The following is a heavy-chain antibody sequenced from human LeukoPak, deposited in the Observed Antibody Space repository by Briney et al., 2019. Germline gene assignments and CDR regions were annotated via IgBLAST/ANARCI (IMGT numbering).Heavy chain of an antibody. Sequence: SETPSLTCTVSGGSISSYYWSWIRQPAGKGLEWIGRIYTSGSTNYNPSLKSRVTMSVDTSKNQFSLKLSSVTAADTAVYYCARDVGDFWSGYYTDYYYYMDVWGKGTTVTVSS. CDR2: IYTSGST. V-gene: IGHV4-4*07. CDR1: GGSISSYY. J-gene: IGHJ6*03. CDR3: ARDVGDFWSGYYTDYYYYMDV. D-gene: IGHD3-3*01.